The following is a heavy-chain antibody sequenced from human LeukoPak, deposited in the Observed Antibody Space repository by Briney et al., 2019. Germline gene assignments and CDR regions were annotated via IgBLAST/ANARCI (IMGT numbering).Heavy chain of an antibody. CDR1: GGSISSGGYC. CDR2: IYYSGST. J-gene: IGHJ3*02. V-gene: IGHV4-31*03. CDR3: ASRAAAGTFSFDI. D-gene: IGHD6-13*01. Sequence: SQTLSLTCTVSGGSISSGGYCWGWLRQHPGKGLEWIGYIYYSGSTYYNPSLKSRVTISVDTSKNQFSLKLSSVTAADTAVYYCASRAAAGTFSFDIWGQGTMVTVSS.